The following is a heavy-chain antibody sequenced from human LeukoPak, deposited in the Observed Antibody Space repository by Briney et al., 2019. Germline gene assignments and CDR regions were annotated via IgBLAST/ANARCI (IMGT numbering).Heavy chain of an antibody. CDR2: IYYSGST. D-gene: IGHD3-3*01. V-gene: IGHV4-30-4*08. J-gene: IGHJ4*02. CDR3: ARYTIFGVVAYFDY. CDR1: GGSISSGDYY. Sequence: PSETLSLTCTVSGGSISSGDYYWSWIRQPPGKGLEWIGYIYYSGSTYYNPSLKSRVTISVDTSKNQFSLKLSSVTAADTAVYYCARYTIFGVVAYFDYWGQGTLVTVSS.